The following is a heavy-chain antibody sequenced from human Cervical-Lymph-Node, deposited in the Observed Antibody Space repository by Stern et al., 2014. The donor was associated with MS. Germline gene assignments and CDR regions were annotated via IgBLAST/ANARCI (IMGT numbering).Heavy chain of an antibody. Sequence: QVQLVQSGAEVKKPGASVMVSCKASGYTFTSYGINWVRQAPGQGLEWMGWISAYNGNTNYAQKLQGRVTMTTDTSTSTAYMELRSLRSDDTAVYYCARDLGYSYGPIGGDYYYGMDVWGQGTTVTVSS. V-gene: IGHV1-18*01. CDR3: ARDLGYSYGPIGGDYYYGMDV. CDR2: ISAYNGNT. D-gene: IGHD5-18*01. J-gene: IGHJ6*02. CDR1: GYTFTSYG.